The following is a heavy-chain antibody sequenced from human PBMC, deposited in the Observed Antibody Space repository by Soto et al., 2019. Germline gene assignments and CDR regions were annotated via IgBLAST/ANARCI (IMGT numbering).Heavy chain of an antibody. D-gene: IGHD1-1*01. J-gene: IGHJ5*02. CDR3: ASHDPGARFDP. CDR2: VNPNNGAT. V-gene: IGHV1-2*02. CDR1: RYIFTAFF. Sequence: QVPLVPSGAEVKKPGGSVKVSFKAPRYIFTAFFMDLVPTAPGQGLEWMGWVNPNNGATHYGLSFQGRVTMTRDTSISTAYMELSSLRSDDTAVYYCASHDPGARFDPWGQGTLVIVSS.